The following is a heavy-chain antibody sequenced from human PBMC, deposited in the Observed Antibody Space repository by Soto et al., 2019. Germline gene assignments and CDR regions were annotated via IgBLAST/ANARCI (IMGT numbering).Heavy chain of an antibody. Sequence: QVQLQQWGAGLLKPSETLSLTCAVYGGSFSGYYWSWIRQPPGKGLEWIGEINHSGSTNYNPSLKSRVTISVDTSTNQFSLKLSSVTAADTAVYYCARGRRVVVVPAAWCNYWGQGTLVTVSA. J-gene: IGHJ4*02. V-gene: IGHV4-34*01. CDR1: GGSFSGYY. CDR2: INHSGST. D-gene: IGHD2-2*01. CDR3: ARGRRVVVVPAAWCNY.